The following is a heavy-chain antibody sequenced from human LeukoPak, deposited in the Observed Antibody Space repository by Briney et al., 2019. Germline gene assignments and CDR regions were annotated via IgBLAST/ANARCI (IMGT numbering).Heavy chain of an antibody. J-gene: IGHJ4*02. CDR3: ARDFYGSGSYNLLDF. D-gene: IGHD3-10*01. Sequence: ASVKVSCKASGYTFTSHGITWVRQAPGQGLEWMGWISGYSGDTNYAHKFQGRVTLTRDTSTTTGYMELSSLRSDDTAVCYCARDFYGSGSYNLLDFWGQGTLVTVSS. CDR1: GYTFTSHG. CDR2: ISGYSGDT. V-gene: IGHV1-18*01.